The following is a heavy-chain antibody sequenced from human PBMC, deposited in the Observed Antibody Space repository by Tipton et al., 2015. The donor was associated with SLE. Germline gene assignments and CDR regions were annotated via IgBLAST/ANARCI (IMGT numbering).Heavy chain of an antibody. CDR3: ARGSVVADDY. D-gene: IGHD2-15*01. Sequence: TLSLTCTVSGGSISSYYWAWIRQPAGKGLEGIGRIYTGGYTKYNPSFENRVTVDASKDQFSLKLSSVTAADTAVYYCARGSVVADDYWGQGTLVTVSS. CDR2: IYTGGYT. J-gene: IGHJ4*02. CDR1: GGSISSYY. V-gene: IGHV4-4*07.